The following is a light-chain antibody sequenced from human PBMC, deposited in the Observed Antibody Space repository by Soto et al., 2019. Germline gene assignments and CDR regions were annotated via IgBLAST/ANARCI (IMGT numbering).Light chain of an antibody. V-gene: IGLV2-14*01. J-gene: IGLJ1*01. CDR1: SSDVVGYNY. CDR3: SSYTSSSTLNYV. CDR2: DVS. Sequence: QSALTQPASVSGSPGQSITISCTGTSSDVVGYNYVSWYQQHPGKAPKLMIYDVSNRPSGVSNRFSGSKSGNTASLTISGLQAGDEADYYCSSYTSSSTLNYVFGTGTKVTVL.